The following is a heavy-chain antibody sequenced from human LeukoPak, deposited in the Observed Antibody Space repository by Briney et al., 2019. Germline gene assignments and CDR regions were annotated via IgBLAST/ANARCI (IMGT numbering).Heavy chain of an antibody. D-gene: IGHD3-22*01. CDR3: ARSPDYYDSSGYTGAFDY. J-gene: IGHJ4*02. CDR1: GFTFSSYS. CDR2: ISSSSSTI. Sequence: GGSLRLSCAASGFTFSSYSMNWVRQAPGKGLEWVSYISSSSSTIYYADSVKGRFTISRDNAKNSLYLQMNSLRAEDTAVYYCARSPDYYDSSGYTGAFDYWGQGTLVTVSS. V-gene: IGHV3-48*01.